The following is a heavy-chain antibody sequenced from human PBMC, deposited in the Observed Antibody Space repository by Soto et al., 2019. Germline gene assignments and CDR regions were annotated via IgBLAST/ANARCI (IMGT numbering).Heavy chain of an antibody. CDR3: AIDDFGVALFYYHGMDV. V-gene: IGHV1-18*01. CDR1: GYTFTSYG. J-gene: IGHJ6*02. Sequence: VQLVQSGDEVKRPGASVKVSCKTSGYTFTSYGVTWVRQAPGQGLEWMAWISVHSGKTKFAESLRGRVTLTTDTSTSTAYMELRSLRSDDTAVYYCAIDDFGVALFYYHGMDVWGQGTTVIVSS. CDR2: ISVHSGKT. D-gene: IGHD3-3*01.